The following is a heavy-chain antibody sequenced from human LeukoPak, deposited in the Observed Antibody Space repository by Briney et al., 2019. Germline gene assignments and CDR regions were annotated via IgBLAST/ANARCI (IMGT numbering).Heavy chain of an antibody. CDR1: GYTFTGYY. J-gene: IGHJ5*02. Sequence: ASVKVSCKASGYTFTGYYMHWVRQAPGQGLEWMGWINPNSGGTNYAQKFQGRVTMTRDTSISTAYMELSRLRSDDTAVYYCARGGGPYCSSTSCYPFDPWGQGTLVTVSS. CDR3: ARGGGPYCSSTSCYPFDP. D-gene: IGHD2-2*01. CDR2: INPNSGGT. V-gene: IGHV1-2*02.